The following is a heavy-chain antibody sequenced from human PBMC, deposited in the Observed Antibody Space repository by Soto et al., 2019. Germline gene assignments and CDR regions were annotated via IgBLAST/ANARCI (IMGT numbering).Heavy chain of an antibody. J-gene: IGHJ6*02. CDR2: IYRGGST. V-gene: IGHV3-53*02. CDR3: AREPPATRHGMDV. Sequence: EVQLVETGGGLIQPGGSLRLSCAASGFTVSSNYMSWVRQAPGKGLEWVSVIYRGGSTYYADSVRGRFTISRANSKNTRYLQMKSLRAEDTAVEYGAREPPATRHGMDVGGQGTTVTVSS. CDR1: GFTVSSNY.